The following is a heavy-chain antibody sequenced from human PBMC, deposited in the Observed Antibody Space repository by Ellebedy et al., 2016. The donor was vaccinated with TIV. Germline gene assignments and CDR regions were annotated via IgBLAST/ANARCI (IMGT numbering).Heavy chain of an antibody. CDR2: IRGDGGET. Sequence: PGGSLRLSCTGSGFPFNSYAVHWVRQAPGKGLEYLSAIRGDGGETYYAKSVKGRSLISRDDAENAAYFEMGSLRPEDSAIYYCVRGAGVAEMDVWGEGTTVTVSS. D-gene: IGHD6-19*01. J-gene: IGHJ6*04. V-gene: IGHV3-64*01. CDR1: GFPFNSYA. CDR3: VRGAGVAEMDV.